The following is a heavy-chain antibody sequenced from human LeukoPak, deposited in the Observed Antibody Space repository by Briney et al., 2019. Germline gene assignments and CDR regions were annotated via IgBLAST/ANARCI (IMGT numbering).Heavy chain of an antibody. CDR1: GGSISSGSYY. V-gene: IGHV4-61*02. J-gene: IGHJ3*02. D-gene: IGHD3-10*01. CDR3: ARVLHRVWAFDI. Sequence: SETLSLTCTVSGGSISSGSYYWSWIRQPAGKGLEWIGRIYTSGSTDYNPSLKSRVTISVDTSKNQFSLKLSSVTAADTAVYYCARVLHRVWAFDIWGQGTMVTVSS. CDR2: IYTSGST.